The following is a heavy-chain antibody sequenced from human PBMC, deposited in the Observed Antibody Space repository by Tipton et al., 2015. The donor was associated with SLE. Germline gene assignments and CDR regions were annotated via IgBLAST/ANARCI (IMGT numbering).Heavy chain of an antibody. J-gene: IGHJ4*02. CDR2: IYYSGST. CDR3: ARVREASLWY. D-gene: IGHD1-26*01. CDR1: GGSISSHY. V-gene: IGHV4-59*11. Sequence: TLSLTCTVSGGSISSHYWSWIRQPPGKGLEWIGYIYYSGSTNYNPSLKSRVTISVDTSKNQFSLKLSSVTAADTAVYYCARVREASLWYWGQGTLATVSS.